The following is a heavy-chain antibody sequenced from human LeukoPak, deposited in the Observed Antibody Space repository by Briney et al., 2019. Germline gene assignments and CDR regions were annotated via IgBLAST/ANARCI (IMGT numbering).Heavy chain of an antibody. Sequence: GGSLRLSCAASGFTFSSCWMSWVRQAPGKGLEWVANIKQDGSEKYYVDSVKGRFTISRDNAKNSLYLQMNSLRAEDTAVYYCAREGIAAAGFFFDYWGQGTLVTVSS. CDR3: AREGIAAAGFFFDY. J-gene: IGHJ4*02. D-gene: IGHD6-13*01. CDR1: GFTFSSCW. V-gene: IGHV3-7*01. CDR2: IKQDGSEK.